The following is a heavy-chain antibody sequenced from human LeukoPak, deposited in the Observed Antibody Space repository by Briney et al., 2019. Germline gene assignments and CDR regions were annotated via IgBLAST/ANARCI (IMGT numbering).Heavy chain of an antibody. CDR3: ARMYYDFWSGYYTPKYFDY. V-gene: IGHV3-53*01. D-gene: IGHD3-3*01. Sequence: GGPLRLSCAASGFTVSSNYMSWVRQAPGKGLEWVSVIYSGGSTYYADSVKGRFTISRDNSKNTLYLQMNSLRAEDTAVYYCARMYYDFWSGYYTPKYFDYWGQGTLVTVSS. J-gene: IGHJ4*02. CDR2: IYSGGST. CDR1: GFTVSSNY.